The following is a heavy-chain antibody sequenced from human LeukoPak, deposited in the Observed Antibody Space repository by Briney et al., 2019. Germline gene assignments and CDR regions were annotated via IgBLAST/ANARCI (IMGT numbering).Heavy chain of an antibody. CDR2: ISGGSGTI. Sequence: GGSLRLSCAASGFTFRTYSMNWVRQAPGKGLEWISYISGGSGTIYYADSVKGRFTISRDNAKNSLYLQMNSPRVEDTAVYYCARVTVGATADYLDFWGQGTLVTVSS. V-gene: IGHV3-48*01. CDR3: ARVTVGATADYLDF. CDR1: GFTFRTYS. D-gene: IGHD1-26*01. J-gene: IGHJ4*02.